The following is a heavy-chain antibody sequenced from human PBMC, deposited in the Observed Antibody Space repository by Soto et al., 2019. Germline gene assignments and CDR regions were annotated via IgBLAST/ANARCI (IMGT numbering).Heavy chain of an antibody. D-gene: IGHD3-22*01. CDR1: GYTFTSYA. J-gene: IGHJ4*02. CDR3: ARGRQYYDSSGYYYVFDY. V-gene: IGHV1-3*01. CDR2: INAGNGNT. Sequence: GASVKVSCKASGYTFTSYAMHWVRQAPGQRLEWMGWINAGNGNTKYSQKFQGRVTITRDTSASTAYMELSSLRSEDTTVYYCARGRQYYDSSGYYYVFDYWGRGTLVTVSS.